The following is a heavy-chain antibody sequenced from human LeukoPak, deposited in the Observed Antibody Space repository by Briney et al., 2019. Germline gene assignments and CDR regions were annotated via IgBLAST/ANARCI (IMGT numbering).Heavy chain of an antibody. CDR2: IYRGGST. CDR1: GFTVSSNY. CDR3: ASSDYVWGTYRYSPIDY. D-gene: IGHD3-16*02. V-gene: IGHV3-66*01. J-gene: IGHJ4*02. Sequence: GGSLRLSRAASGFTVSSNYMSWVRQAPGKGLEWVSIIYRGGSTYYADSVKGRFTISRDNSKNTVYLQMNSLRAEDTAVYYCASSDYVWGTYRYSPIDYWGQGTLVTVSS.